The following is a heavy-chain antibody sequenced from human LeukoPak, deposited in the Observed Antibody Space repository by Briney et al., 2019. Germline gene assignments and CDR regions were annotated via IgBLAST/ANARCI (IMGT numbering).Heavy chain of an antibody. CDR1: GGLFSGYY. J-gene: IGHJ4*02. CDR3: AGGATPGVF. D-gene: IGHD3-10*01. CDR2: INHSGST. V-gene: IGHV4-34*01. Sequence: SETLSLTCGVYGGLFSGYYWTWIRQPPGKGLEWIGEINHSGSTNYIPSLKSRVTMSLDTSKNQFSLKLTSVTAADTAVYYCAGGATPGVFWGQGTLVTVSS.